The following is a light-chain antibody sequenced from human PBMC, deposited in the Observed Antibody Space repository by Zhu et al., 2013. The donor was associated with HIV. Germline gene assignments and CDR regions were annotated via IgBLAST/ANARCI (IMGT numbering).Light chain of an antibody. CDR2: DAS. J-gene: IGKJ4*01. Sequence: EIVLTQSPATLSLSPGERATLSCRASQSVSYYLVWYQQKPGQAPRLLIYDASNRATGIPARFSGSGSGTDFTLTISSLEPEDFAVYYCQQRSDWPRLTFGGGTKVAIK. CDR3: QQRSDWPRLT. CDR1: QSVSYY. V-gene: IGKV3-11*01.